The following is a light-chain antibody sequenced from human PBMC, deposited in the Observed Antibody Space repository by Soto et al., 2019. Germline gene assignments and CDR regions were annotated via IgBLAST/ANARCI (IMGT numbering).Light chain of an antibody. V-gene: IGKV1-5*01. J-gene: IGKJ1*01. CDR2: DAS. Sequence: DIQMTQSPSTLSASVGDRVTITCRASQSISSWLSWYQQKPWKAPKLLIYDASSLESGVPSRFSGSGSGTEFTLTISSLQPDDFATDYCQQYNSYSWTFGQGTKVDI. CDR3: QQYNSYSWT. CDR1: QSISSW.